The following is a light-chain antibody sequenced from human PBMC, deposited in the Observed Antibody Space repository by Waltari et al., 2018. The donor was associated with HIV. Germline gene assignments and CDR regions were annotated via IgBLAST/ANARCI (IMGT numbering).Light chain of an antibody. J-gene: IGLJ3*02. V-gene: IGLV1-51*01. Sequence: QSVLTQPPSVSAAPGQKVTISCSGSHSNIGNNFVSWYQHLPGTAPKLLIYENTRRPSRITDRFSASRTGTSPTLGITGRQTGDEAIYYCATWDNSLRAMFGGGTKLTVL. CDR3: ATWDNSLRAM. CDR2: ENT. CDR1: HSNIGNNF.